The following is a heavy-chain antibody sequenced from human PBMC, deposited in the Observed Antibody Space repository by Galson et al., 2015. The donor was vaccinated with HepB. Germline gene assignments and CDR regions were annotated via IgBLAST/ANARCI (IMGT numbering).Heavy chain of an antibody. J-gene: IGHJ4*02. D-gene: IGHD1-26*01. V-gene: IGHV1-2*06. CDR3: ARDLWVGSNADDY. CDR1: GYTFTTYY. Sequence: SVKVSCKASGYTFTTYYMYWVRQAPGQGLERMGRINPNNGDTDYAQKFQGRVTMARDTSISTAYMELTRLTSDDTAVYYCARDLWVGSNADDYWGQGTLVTVSS. CDR2: INPNNGDT.